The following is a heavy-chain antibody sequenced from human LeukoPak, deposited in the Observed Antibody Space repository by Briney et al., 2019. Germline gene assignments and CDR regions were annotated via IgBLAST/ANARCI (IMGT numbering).Heavy chain of an antibody. Sequence: PGGSLRLSCAASGFTFSSYEMNWVRQAPGKGLEWVSYISSSGSTIYYADSVKGRFTISRDNAKNSLYLQMNSLRAEDTAVYYCARDSRAMVRGVIIYWGQGTLVTVSS. D-gene: IGHD3-10*01. J-gene: IGHJ4*02. CDR3: ARDSRAMVRGVIIY. CDR2: ISSSGSTI. CDR1: GFTFSSYE. V-gene: IGHV3-48*03.